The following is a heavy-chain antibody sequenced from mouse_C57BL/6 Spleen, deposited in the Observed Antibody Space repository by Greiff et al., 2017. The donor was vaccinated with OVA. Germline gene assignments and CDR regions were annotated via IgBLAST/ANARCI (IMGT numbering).Heavy chain of an antibody. V-gene: IGHV1-55*01. Sequence: QVQLKQPGAELVKPGASVKMSCKASGYTFTSYWITWVKQRPGQGLEWIGDIYPGSGSTNYNEKFKSKATLTVDTSSSTAYMQLSSLTSEDSAVYYCAREGNYYGSSRYFDYWGQGTTLTVSS. CDR1: GYTFTSYW. D-gene: IGHD1-1*01. J-gene: IGHJ2*01. CDR3: AREGNYYGSSRYFDY. CDR2: IYPGSGST.